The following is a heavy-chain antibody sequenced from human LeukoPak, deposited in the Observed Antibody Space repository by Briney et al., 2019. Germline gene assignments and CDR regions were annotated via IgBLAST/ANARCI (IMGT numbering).Heavy chain of an antibody. CDR2: INHSGST. V-gene: IGHV4-34*01. CDR3: ARSLHGLNYYYYYYMDV. CDR1: GGSFSGYY. D-gene: IGHD3-16*01. J-gene: IGHJ6*03. Sequence: SETLSLTCAVYGGSFSGYYWSWIRQPPGKGLEWIGEINHSGSTNYNPSLKSRVTISVDTSKNQFSLKLSSVTAADTAVYYCARSLHGLNYYYYYYMDVWGKGTTVTVSS.